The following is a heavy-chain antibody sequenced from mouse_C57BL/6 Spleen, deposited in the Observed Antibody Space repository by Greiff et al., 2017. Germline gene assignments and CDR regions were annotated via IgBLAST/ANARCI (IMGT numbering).Heavy chain of an antibody. J-gene: IGHJ1*03. CDR2: INQSNGGT. Sequence: QVQLQQPGTELVKPGASVKLSCKASGYTFTSYWMHWVKQRPGQGLEWIGNINQSNGGTNYNEKFKSKARLMVDKSSSKAYMQLSSLTSEDSAVYYCALYDGYYLWYFDVWGTGTTVTVSS. CDR3: ALYDGYYLWYFDV. CDR1: GYTFTSYW. D-gene: IGHD2-3*01. V-gene: IGHV1-53*01.